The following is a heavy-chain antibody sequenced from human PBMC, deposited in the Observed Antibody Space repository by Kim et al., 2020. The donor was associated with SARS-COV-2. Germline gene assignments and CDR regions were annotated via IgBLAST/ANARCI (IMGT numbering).Heavy chain of an antibody. CDR3: AKEIKRRTSTMVGAEWFEP. D-gene: IGHD3-10*01. Sequence: GGSLRLSCAASGFTFSSYSMSWVRQAPGKGLEWVSAISGSGGSTYYADSVKGRFTISRDNSKNTLYLQMNSLRVEDTAVYYCAKEIKRRTSTMVGAEWFEPWGQGPLVTVSS. V-gene: IGHV3-23*01. CDR1: GFTFSSYS. CDR2: ISGSGGST. J-gene: IGHJ5*02.